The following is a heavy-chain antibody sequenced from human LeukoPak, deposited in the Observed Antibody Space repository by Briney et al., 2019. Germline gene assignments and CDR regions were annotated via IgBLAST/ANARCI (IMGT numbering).Heavy chain of an antibody. V-gene: IGHV4-4*02. Sequence: SETLSLTCTVSGAPIISNNWWSWVRQSPGKGLEWIGEIWYSGTTNYNPSLKSRLTISVDTSGNQFSLRLTSVTAADTAVYYCMGADYGGHWGQGTLVTVSS. CDR1: GAPIISNNW. D-gene: IGHD4-17*01. J-gene: IGHJ4*02. CDR2: IWYSGTT. CDR3: MGADYGGH.